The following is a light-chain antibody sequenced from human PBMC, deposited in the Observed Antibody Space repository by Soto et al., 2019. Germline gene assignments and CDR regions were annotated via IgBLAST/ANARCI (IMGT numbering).Light chain of an antibody. Sequence: QSALTQPASVSGSPGQSITISCTGTISDVGSYNLVSWYQQHPGKAPKLMIYEVTKRPSGVSNRFSGSKSGNTASLTISGLQAEDEADYYCCSYAGSSTYVFGTGTRSPS. V-gene: IGLV2-23*02. CDR1: ISDVGSYNL. CDR2: EVT. J-gene: IGLJ1*01. CDR3: CSYAGSSTYV.